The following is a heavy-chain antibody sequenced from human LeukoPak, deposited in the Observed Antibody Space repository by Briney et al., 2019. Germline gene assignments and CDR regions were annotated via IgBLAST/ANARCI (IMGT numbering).Heavy chain of an antibody. CDR1: GFTFSTYS. Sequence: TGGSLRLSCAASGFTFSTYSMNWVRQAPGKGLEWVSSIDSSSGYIYYADPVKGRFTISRDNAKNTLYLQMNSLRAEDTAVYYCTRDGYTYRNAFDIWGQGTMVTVSS. D-gene: IGHD5-24*01. CDR3: TRDGYTYRNAFDI. CDR2: IDSSSGYI. V-gene: IGHV3-21*01. J-gene: IGHJ3*02.